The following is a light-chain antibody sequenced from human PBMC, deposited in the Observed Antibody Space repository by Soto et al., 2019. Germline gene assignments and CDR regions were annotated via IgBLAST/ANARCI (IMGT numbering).Light chain of an antibody. CDR2: WAS. CDR3: QQYYRTPLFT. Sequence: DIVMTQSPDSLAVSLGERATINCRSSQSVLYSSNNKNYLAWYQQKPGQPPKLLIYWASTRETGVPDRFSGSGSATDFTLTISSLQADDVAVYYCQQYYRTPLFTFGPGTKVEIK. V-gene: IGKV4-1*01. CDR1: QSVLYSSNNKNY. J-gene: IGKJ3*01.